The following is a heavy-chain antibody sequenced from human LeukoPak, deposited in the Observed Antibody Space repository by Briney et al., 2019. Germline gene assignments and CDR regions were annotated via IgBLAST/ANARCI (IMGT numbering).Heavy chain of an antibody. CDR2: LSGSCGIT. Sequence: GVSLRLSCAASGFTFSSYAMSWGRQAPGKVLEWVSGLSGSCGITYYAESVKGRFTISRDNSKNTLYLQMNSLRAEDTAVYYCAKLPIVVVVAATWWFDPWGQGTLVTVSS. CDR1: GFTFSSYA. V-gene: IGHV3-23*01. CDR3: AKLPIVVVVAATWWFDP. D-gene: IGHD2-15*01. J-gene: IGHJ5*02.